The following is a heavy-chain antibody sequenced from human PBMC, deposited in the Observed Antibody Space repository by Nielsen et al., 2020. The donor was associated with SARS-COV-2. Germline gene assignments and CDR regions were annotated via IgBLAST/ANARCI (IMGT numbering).Heavy chain of an antibody. CDR3: ARDNPFTVWFGELTGRNAMDV. CDR2: ISSSSSYI. D-gene: IGHD3-10*01. Sequence: GESLKISCAASGFTFSSFGMNWVRQAPGKGLEWVSSISSSSSYIYYADSVKGRFTISRDNAKNSLYLQMNSLRAEDTAVYYCARDNPFTVWFGELTGRNAMDVWGQGTTVTVSS. J-gene: IGHJ6*02. CDR1: GFTFSSFG. V-gene: IGHV3-21*01.